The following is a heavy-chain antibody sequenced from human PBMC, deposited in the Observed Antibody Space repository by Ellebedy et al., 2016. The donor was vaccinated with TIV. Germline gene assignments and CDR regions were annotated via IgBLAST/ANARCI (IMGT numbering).Heavy chain of an antibody. V-gene: IGHV4-34*01. D-gene: IGHD3-22*01. CDR1: GGSLSGYY. CDR3: AKDALITTIIGRGGWFDP. J-gene: IGHJ5*02. CDR2: IHHSGST. Sequence: MPSETLSLTCAVYGGSLSGYYWSWIRQPPGKGLEWIGEIHHSGSTNYHSSLKSRVTISVDTSKNQFSLKLSSVTAADTAVYYCAKDALITTIIGRGGWFDPWGQGTLVTVSS.